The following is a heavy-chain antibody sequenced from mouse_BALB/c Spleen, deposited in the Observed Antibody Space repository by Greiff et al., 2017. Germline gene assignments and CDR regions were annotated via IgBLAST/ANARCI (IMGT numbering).Heavy chain of an antibody. J-gene: IGHJ3*01. Sequence: EVHLVESGGGLVKPGGSLKLSCAASGFTFSSYTMSWVRQTPEKRLEWVATISSGGSYTYYPDSVKGRFTISRDNAKNTLYLQMSSLKSEDTAMYYCTRGDYDYAFAYWGQGTLVTVSA. D-gene: IGHD2-4*01. CDR2: ISSGGSYT. CDR3: TRGDYDYAFAY. V-gene: IGHV5-6-4*01. CDR1: GFTFSSYT.